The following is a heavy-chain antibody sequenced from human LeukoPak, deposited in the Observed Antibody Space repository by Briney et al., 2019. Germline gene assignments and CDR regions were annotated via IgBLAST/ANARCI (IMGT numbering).Heavy chain of an antibody. CDR1: GFNFSSYG. V-gene: IGHV3-30*02. CDR2: IRYDRSNK. Sequence: GRSLRLSCAASGFNFSSYGMHWVRQAPGKGLEWVAFIRYDRSNKYYADSVKGRFTISRDNSKNTLYLQMNSLRAEDTAVYYCALAGGGMEFGYWGQGTLVTVSS. J-gene: IGHJ4*02. D-gene: IGHD6-13*01. CDR3: ALAGGGMEFGY.